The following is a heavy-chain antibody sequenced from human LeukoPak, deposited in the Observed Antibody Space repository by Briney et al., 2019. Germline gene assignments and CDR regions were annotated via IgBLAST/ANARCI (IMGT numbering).Heavy chain of an antibody. CDR3: ARSYDFWSGYYRVNNWFDP. CDR2: INHSGST. D-gene: IGHD3-3*01. J-gene: IGHJ5*02. Sequence: PSETLPLTCAVYGGSFSGYYWSWIRQPPGKGLEWIGEINHSGSTNYNPSLKSRVTISVDTSKNQFSLKLSSVTAADTAVYYCARSYDFWSGYYRVNNWFDPWGQGTLVTVSS. V-gene: IGHV4-34*01. CDR1: GGSFSGYY.